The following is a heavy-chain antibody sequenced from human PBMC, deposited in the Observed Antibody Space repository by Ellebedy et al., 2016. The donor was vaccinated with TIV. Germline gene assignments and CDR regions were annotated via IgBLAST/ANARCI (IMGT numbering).Heavy chain of an antibody. CDR2: MNGDGNAR. D-gene: IGHD1-1*01. Sequence: PGGSLRLSCAVSGFTFSTSWMSLVRQAPGQGLEWVANMNGDGNARYYVDSVEGRFTISRDNTRNSLYLPMNSLRADDTAVYYCTKDGSGTMNFWGQGTLVTVSS. CDR1: GFTFSTSW. CDR3: TKDGSGTMNF. V-gene: IGHV3-7*01. J-gene: IGHJ4*02.